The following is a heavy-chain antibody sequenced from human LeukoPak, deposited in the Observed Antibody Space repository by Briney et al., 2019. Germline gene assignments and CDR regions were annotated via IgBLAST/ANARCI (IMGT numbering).Heavy chain of an antibody. J-gene: IGHJ4*02. CDR2: INHSGST. CDR3: ARREGPIDY. Sequence: SETLSLTCAVYGGSFSGYYWSWIRQPPGKGLEWVGEINHSGSTNYNPSLKSRVTISVDTFKNQFSLKLSSVTAADTAVYYCARREGPIDYWGQGTLVTVSS. V-gene: IGHV4-34*01. CDR1: GGSFSGYY.